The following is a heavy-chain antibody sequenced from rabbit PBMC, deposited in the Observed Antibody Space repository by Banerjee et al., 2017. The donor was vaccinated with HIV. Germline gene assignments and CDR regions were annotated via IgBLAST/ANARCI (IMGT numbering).Heavy chain of an antibody. CDR3: ARLSSYAFNL. CDR2: IYSGSSGIT. CDR1: GLDFSSSYW. V-gene: IGHV1S45*01. J-gene: IGHJ4*01. Sequence: EESGGDLVQPEGSLTLTCKASGLDFSSSYWICWVRQAPGKGLEWIACIYSGSSGITYYASWAKGRFTISKTSSTRATLQMTSLTAADTATYFCARLSSYAFNLWGPGTLVTVS. D-gene: IGHD4-2*01.